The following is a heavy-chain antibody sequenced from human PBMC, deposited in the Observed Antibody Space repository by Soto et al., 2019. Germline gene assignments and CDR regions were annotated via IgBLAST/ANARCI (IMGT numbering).Heavy chain of an antibody. V-gene: IGHV3-53*01. Sequence: EVQLVESGGGLIQPGGSLRLSCAASGFTVSSNYMSWVRQAPGKGLEWVSVIYSGGSTYYADSVKGRFTISRDNSKNTLYLQMNSLRAEDTAVYYCAREGPYGYSYGNMDVWGQGTTVTVSS. CDR3: AREGPYGYSYGNMDV. CDR2: IYSGGST. D-gene: IGHD5-18*01. CDR1: GFTVSSNY. J-gene: IGHJ6*02.